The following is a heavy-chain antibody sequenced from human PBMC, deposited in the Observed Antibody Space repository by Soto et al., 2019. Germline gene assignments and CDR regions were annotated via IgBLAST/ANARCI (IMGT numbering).Heavy chain of an antibody. CDR3: ATPDHFDTYYYGMDV. CDR2: IWYDGSNK. CDR1: RFTFSSYG. J-gene: IGHJ6*02. V-gene: IGHV3-33*01. Sequence: AGSLRLSCAASRFTFSSYGMHWVLQAPGKGLEWVAVIWYDGSNKYYADSVKGRFTISRDNSKNTLYLQMNSLRAEDTAVYYCATPDHFDTYYYGMDVRGQGTTVTVSS. D-gene: IGHD3-9*01.